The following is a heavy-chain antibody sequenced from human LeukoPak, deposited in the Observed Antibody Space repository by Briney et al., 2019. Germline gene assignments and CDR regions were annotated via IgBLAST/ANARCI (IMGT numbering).Heavy chain of an antibody. CDR2: INHSGST. CDR1: GGSFSGYY. D-gene: IGHD2-2*02. CDR3: ARVFSVVVPAAILDYGMDV. Sequence: SETLSLTCAVYGGSFSGYYWSWIRQPPGKGLEWMGEINHSGSTNYNPSLKSRVTISVDTSKNQFSLKLSSVTAADTAVYYCARVFSVVVPAAILDYGMDVWGQGTTVTVSS. V-gene: IGHV4-34*01. J-gene: IGHJ6*02.